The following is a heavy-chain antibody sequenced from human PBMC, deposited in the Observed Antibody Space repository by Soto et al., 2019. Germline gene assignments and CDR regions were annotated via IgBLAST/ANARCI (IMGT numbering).Heavy chain of an antibody. CDR2: IIPIFGTA. V-gene: IGHV1-69*01. CDR1: GGTFSSYA. D-gene: IGHD3-22*01. CDR3: ARDPGGNYYEYYFDY. J-gene: IGHJ4*02. Sequence: SVKVYCKASGGTFSSYAISWVRQAPGQGLEWMGGIIPIFGTANYAQKFQGRVTITADESTSTAYMELSSLRSEDTAVYYCARDPGGNYYEYYFDYWGQGTLVTVSS.